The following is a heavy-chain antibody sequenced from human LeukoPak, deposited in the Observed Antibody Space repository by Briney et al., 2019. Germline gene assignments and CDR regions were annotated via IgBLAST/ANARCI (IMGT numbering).Heavy chain of an antibody. V-gene: IGHV3-48*02. D-gene: IGHD4-23*01. CDR3: AREHYGGYSMTSPYY. J-gene: IGHJ4*02. Sequence: GGSLRLSCAASGFTFSSYDMHWVRQAPGKGLEWVSYISSSASTIYYADSVKGRFTISKDNAKNSLYLQMNSLRDEDTAVYYCAREHYGGYSMTSPYYWGQGTLVTVSS. CDR1: GFTFSSYD. CDR2: ISSSASTI.